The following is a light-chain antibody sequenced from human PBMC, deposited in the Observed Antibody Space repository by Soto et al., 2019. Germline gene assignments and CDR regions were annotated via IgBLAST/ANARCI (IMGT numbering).Light chain of an antibody. CDR3: QQYGNSPWT. J-gene: IGKJ1*01. CDR1: QTVSSN. V-gene: IGKV3-15*01. CDR2: GAS. Sequence: EIVMTQSPATLSVSPGERATLSCWASQTVSSNLAWYQKKPGQAPRLLMYGASTRAAGIPARFSGSGSGTDFTLTISRLEPEDFAVYYCQQYGNSPWTFGQGTKVDI.